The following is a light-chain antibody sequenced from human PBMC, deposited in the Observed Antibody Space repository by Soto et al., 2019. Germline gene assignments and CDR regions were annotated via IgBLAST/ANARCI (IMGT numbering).Light chain of an antibody. V-gene: IGLV2-8*01. CDR1: SSDVGGYNY. J-gene: IGLJ2*01. CDR2: EVS. CDR3: NSYATSNNVL. Sequence: QSVLTQPPSASGSPGQSVTSSCTGTSSDVGGYNYVSWYQQHPGKAPKVMIYEVSKRPSGVPDRFSGSKSGNTASLTVSGLQAEDEADYYCNSYATSNNVLFGGGTKLTVL.